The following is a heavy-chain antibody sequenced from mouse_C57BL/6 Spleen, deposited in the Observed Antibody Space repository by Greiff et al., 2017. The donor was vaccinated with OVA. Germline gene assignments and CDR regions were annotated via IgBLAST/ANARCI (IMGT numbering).Heavy chain of an antibody. CDR1: GFTFSDYY. J-gene: IGHJ3*01. V-gene: IGHV5-16*01. CDR2: INYDGSST. CDR3: ARVGSATMVTTGDSWFAY. Sequence: EVMLVESEGGLVQPGSSMKLSCTASGFTFSDYYMAWVRQVPEKGLEWVANINYDGSSTYYLDSLKSRFIISRDNAKNILYLQMSSLKSKDTATYYCARVGSATMVTTGDSWFAYWGQGTLVTVSA. D-gene: IGHD2-2*01.